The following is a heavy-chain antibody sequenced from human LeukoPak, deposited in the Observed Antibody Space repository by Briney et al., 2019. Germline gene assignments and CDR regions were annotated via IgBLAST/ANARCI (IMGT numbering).Heavy chain of an antibody. CDR2: IIYSGGAT. Sequence: PGGSLRLSCAASGFTLRLSAIPCVRQGPGTGLEFVASIIYSGGATYYADSVKGRFTISRDNSKNTLYLQMNSLRDEYTARDHGTKYGFYYESSEHGYYFDSWGQGTLVTVSS. CDR1: GFTLRLSA. J-gene: IGHJ4*02. D-gene: IGHD3-22*01. CDR3: TKYGFYYESSEHGYYFDS. V-gene: IGHV3-23*01.